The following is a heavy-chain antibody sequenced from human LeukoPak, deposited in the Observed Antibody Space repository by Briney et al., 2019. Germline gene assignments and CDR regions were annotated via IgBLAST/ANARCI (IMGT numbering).Heavy chain of an antibody. J-gene: IGHJ6*02. V-gene: IGHV1-2*02. Sequence: ASVRVSCKASGYTFIDYYMHWVRQAPGQGLEWMGWIKSNNGGTNYAQKFQGRVTMTRDTSISTAYMELSRLRSDDTAMYYCARALSDCPKAICYSLDEWVPYGIDVWGQGTTVTVSS. CDR3: ARALSDCPKAICYSLDEWVPYGIDV. D-gene: IGHD2-21*01. CDR1: GYTFIDYY. CDR2: IKSNNGGT.